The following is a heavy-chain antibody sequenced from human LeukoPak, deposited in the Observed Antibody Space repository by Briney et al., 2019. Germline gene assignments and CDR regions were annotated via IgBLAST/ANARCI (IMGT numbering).Heavy chain of an antibody. CDR2: INPNSGGT. J-gene: IGHJ1*01. Sequence: ASVKVSCKASGYPFTDYYVQWVRQAPGQGLEWMGWINPNSGGTNYAQKFQGRVTMTRDTSISTAYMELSRLTSDDTAVYYCARISVAGGCWGQGTLVTVSS. CDR3: ARISVAGGC. CDR1: GYPFTDYY. D-gene: IGHD6-19*01. V-gene: IGHV1-2*02.